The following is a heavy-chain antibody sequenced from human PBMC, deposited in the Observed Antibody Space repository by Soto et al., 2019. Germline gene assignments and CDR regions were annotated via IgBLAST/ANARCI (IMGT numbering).Heavy chain of an antibody. J-gene: IGHJ4*02. D-gene: IGHD3-22*01. CDR2: IYHSGGT. CDR3: ARTKYYYDSTAYIFDY. Sequence: SETLSLTCTVSGGSISSGDYWSWIRQPPGKGLEWIGYIYHSGGTYYNPSLNIRATMSVDTSQNQFSLKLSSVSAADTAVYYCARTKYYYDSTAYIFDYWGQGALLTVSS. CDR1: GGSISSGDY. V-gene: IGHV4-30-4*01.